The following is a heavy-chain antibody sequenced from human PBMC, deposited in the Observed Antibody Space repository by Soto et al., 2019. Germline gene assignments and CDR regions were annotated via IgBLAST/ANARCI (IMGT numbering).Heavy chain of an antibody. CDR3: ARDQPGSPVFDRAFDI. V-gene: IGHV4-59*01. CDR1: GASISSYY. J-gene: IGHJ3*02. CDR2: MDYSGT. D-gene: IGHD1-26*01. Sequence: SETLSLTCTVSGASISSYYWSWVRQPPGKGLEWIGYMDYSGTKNNPSLKSRVTLSMDTSKNQFSLKLSSVTAADTAVYYCARDQPGSPVFDRAFDIWGQGIMVTVSS.